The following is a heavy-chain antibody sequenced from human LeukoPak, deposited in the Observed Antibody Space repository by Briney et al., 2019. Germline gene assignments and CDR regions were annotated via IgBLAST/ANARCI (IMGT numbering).Heavy chain of an antibody. Sequence: ASETLSLTCTVSGGSMSSYYWSWLRQPPGKGLEWNGYIYYSGSTNYNPSLKSRVTISVYTSKNQFSLKLSSVTAADTAVYYCARGARAGYNLEPFDYWGQGTLVTVSS. CDR3: ARGARAGYNLEPFDY. J-gene: IGHJ4*02. V-gene: IGHV4-59*08. CDR1: GGSMSSYY. D-gene: IGHD5-24*01. CDR2: IYYSGST.